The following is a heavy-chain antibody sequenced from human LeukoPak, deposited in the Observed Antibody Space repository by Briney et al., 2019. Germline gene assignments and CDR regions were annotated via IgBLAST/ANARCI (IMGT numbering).Heavy chain of an antibody. D-gene: IGHD6-13*01. CDR3: ARAKGRSPLFDY. V-gene: IGHV6-1*01. Sequence: SQTLSLTCAISGDSVSSDSAAWNWIRQSPSRGLEWLGRTYYRSRWYNDYAVSVKSRITINPDTSKNQFSLQLNSVTPEDTAVYYCARAKGRSPLFDYWGQGTLVTVSS. J-gene: IGHJ4*02. CDR2: TYYRSRWYN. CDR1: GDSVSSDSAA.